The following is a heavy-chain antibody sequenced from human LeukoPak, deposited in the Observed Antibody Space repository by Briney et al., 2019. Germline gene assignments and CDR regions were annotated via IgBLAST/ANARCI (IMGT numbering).Heavy chain of an antibody. J-gene: IGHJ4*02. D-gene: IGHD3-10*01. Sequence: GGSLRLSCAASGFTFSSYGMHWVRQASGKGLEWVAVIWYDGSNKYYADSVKGRFTISRDNSKNTLYLQMNSLRAEDTAVYYCAKESGRGVVDYWGQGTLVTVSS. V-gene: IGHV3-33*06. CDR2: IWYDGSNK. CDR3: AKESGRGVVDY. CDR1: GFTFSSYG.